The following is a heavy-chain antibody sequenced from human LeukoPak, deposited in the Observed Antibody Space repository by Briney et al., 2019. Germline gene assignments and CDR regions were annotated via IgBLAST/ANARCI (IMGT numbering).Heavy chain of an antibody. V-gene: IGHV1-69*13. D-gene: IGHD4-17*01. CDR2: GIPMFATA. J-gene: IGHJ4*02. Sequence: SVNVSCKASGGTFSSYAISWVRQAPGQGLERIGGGIPMFATANYAPKFQDRVTITAHESTSTAYMERRSPRSEDRAVYHCARGLHGDYGYFDYWGQGTLVTVSS. CDR1: GGTFSSYA. CDR3: ARGLHGDYGYFDY.